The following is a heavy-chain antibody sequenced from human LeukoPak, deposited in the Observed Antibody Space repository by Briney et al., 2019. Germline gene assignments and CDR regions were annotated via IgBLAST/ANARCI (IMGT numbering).Heavy chain of an antibody. CDR3: AREYPMVRGVIMSYGMDV. Sequence: GGSLRLSCAASGFTFSSHEMNWVRQAPGKGLEWVSYISSGGDNIYYADSVKGRFTISRDNAKNSLYLQMNSLRDEDTAVYYCAREYPMVRGVIMSYGMDVWGQGTTVTVSS. V-gene: IGHV3-48*03. J-gene: IGHJ6*02. CDR2: ISSGGDNI. D-gene: IGHD3-10*01. CDR1: GFTFSSHE.